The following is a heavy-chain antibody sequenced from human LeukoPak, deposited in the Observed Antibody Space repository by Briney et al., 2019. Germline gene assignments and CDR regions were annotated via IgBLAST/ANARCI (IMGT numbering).Heavy chain of an antibody. D-gene: IGHD6-19*01. Sequence: GGSLRLSCAASGFTFSSYWMSWVRQAPGKGLEWVANIKQDGSEKYYVDSVRGRFTISRDNAKNSLYLQMNSLRAEDTAVYYCARGIAVAVNDYWGQGTLVTASS. CDR2: IKQDGSEK. CDR1: GFTFSSYW. J-gene: IGHJ4*02. V-gene: IGHV3-7*04. CDR3: ARGIAVAVNDY.